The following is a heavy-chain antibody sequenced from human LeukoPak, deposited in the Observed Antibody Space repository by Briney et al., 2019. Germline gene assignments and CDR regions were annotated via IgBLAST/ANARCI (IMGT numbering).Heavy chain of an antibody. D-gene: IGHD2-2*01. CDR3: ARDCSSTSCYGVFDY. Sequence: SETLSLTCTVSGGSISSYYWSWIRQPPGKGLEWIGYIYYSGSTNYNPSLKSRVGISVDTSKNQFSLKLSSVAAADTAVYYCARDCSSTSCYGVFDYWGQGTLVTVSS. J-gene: IGHJ4*02. CDR2: IYYSGST. CDR1: GGSISSYY. V-gene: IGHV4-59*01.